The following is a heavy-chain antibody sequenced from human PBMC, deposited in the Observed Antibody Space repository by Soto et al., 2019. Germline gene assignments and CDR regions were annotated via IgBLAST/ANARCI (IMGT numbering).Heavy chain of an antibody. J-gene: IGHJ4*02. CDR3: TSESHCAPSY. CDR2: INGDATST. CDR1: GFSVSNYG. Sequence: GGSLRLSYAASGFSVSNYGKHWVRQAPGKGLVWVSRINGDATSTSSVDSVKGRFTISRDNAKNTLYLQMNSLRVDDTAVCYCTSESHCAPSYWGRGTLVTGSA. V-gene: IGHV3-74*01.